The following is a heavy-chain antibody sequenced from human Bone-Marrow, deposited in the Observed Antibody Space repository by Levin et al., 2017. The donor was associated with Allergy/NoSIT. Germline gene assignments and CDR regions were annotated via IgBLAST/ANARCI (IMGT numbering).Heavy chain of an antibody. V-gene: IGHV3-21*01. Sequence: ESLKISCAASGFTFSSYSMNWVRQAPGKGLEWVSSISSSSSYIYYADSVKGRFTISRDNAKNSLYLQMNSLRAEDTAVYYCARVPPHYYYYMDVWGKGTTVTVSS. J-gene: IGHJ6*03. CDR1: GFTFSSYS. CDR3: ARVPPHYYYYMDV. CDR2: ISSSSSYI.